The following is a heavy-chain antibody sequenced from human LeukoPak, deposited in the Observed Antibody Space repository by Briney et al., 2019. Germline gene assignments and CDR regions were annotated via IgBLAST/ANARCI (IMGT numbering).Heavy chain of an antibody. Sequence: GGSLRLSCAASGFTVSSNYMSWVRQAPGKELEWVSVIYSGGSTYYADSVKGRFTISRDNSKNTLYLQMNSLRAEDTAVYYCARGTYYYDSSGYYYGIWFDPWGQGTLVTVSS. CDR3: ARGTYYYDSSGYYYGIWFDP. V-gene: IGHV3-53*01. CDR2: IYSGGST. CDR1: GFTVSSNY. D-gene: IGHD3-22*01. J-gene: IGHJ5*02.